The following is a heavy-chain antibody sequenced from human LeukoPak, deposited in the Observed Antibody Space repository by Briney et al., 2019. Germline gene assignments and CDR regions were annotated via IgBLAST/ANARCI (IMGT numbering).Heavy chain of an antibody. V-gene: IGHV3-30-3*01. Sequence: PGGSLRLSCAASGFTFSSYAVHWVRQAPGKGLEWVALISYDGSNRYYADSVKGRFTISRDNAKNSLYLQMNSLRAEDTAVYYCARSWGGSTPVGPRESYYDFWSGYYMGRNYYYSMDVWGQGTTVTVSS. CDR2: ISYDGSNR. J-gene: IGHJ6*02. CDR3: ARSWGGSTPVGPRESYYDFWSGYYMGRNYYYSMDV. CDR1: GFTFSSYA. D-gene: IGHD3-3*01.